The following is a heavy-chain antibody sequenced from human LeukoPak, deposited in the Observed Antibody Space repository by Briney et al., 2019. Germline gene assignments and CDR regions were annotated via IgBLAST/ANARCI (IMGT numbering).Heavy chain of an antibody. J-gene: IGHJ4*02. V-gene: IGHV4-59*08. CDR2: VHYSGST. D-gene: IGHD5-12*01. CDR3: ARGFSGYDFMDY. CDR1: GGSLRNYY. Sequence: PSETLSLTRTVSGGSLRNYYWSWMRKSPGKGLEWIGYVHYSGSTNYNSSLKSRATISVDTSKNQFSLRLSSVTAADTALYYCARGFSGYDFMDYWGQGTLVTVSS.